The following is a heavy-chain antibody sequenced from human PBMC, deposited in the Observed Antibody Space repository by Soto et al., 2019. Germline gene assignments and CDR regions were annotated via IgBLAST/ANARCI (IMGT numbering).Heavy chain of an antibody. CDR1: RFTFRNYE. V-gene: IGHV3-64*01. D-gene: IGHD6-13*01. Sequence: GGSLTLSCAASRFTFRNYEMHWVRQAPWKGLEYVSGISNNGAHTDYAKSVKGRFTISRDNSENTLYLQMGSLRAEDMALYYCARRGYGSRWPNVYMDVWGKGTRVTVSS. CDR2: ISNNGAHT. J-gene: IGHJ6*03. CDR3: ARRGYGSRWPNVYMDV.